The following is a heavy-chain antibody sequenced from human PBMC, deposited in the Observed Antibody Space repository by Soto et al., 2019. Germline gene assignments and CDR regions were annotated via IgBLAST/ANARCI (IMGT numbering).Heavy chain of an antibody. CDR2: IYHSGST. V-gene: IGHV4-30-2*01. CDR3: ASNKNLYYYYGMDV. J-gene: IGHJ6*02. Sequence: SETRSVTCAVSGGSISSGGYSWSWIWQPPGKGLEWIGYIYHSGSTYYNPSLKSRVTISVDRSKNQFSLKLSSVTAADTAVYYCASNKNLYYYYGMDVWGQGTTVTVS. CDR1: GGSISSGGYS.